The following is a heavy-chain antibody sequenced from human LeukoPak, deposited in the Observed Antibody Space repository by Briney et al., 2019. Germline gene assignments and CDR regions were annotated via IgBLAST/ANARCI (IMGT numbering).Heavy chain of an antibody. V-gene: IGHV4-59*08. CDR2: IHYSGAT. D-gene: IGHD2-21*02. CDR1: GGSISSEY. CDR3: ATLRGASTAVFDS. Sequence: PSETLSLTCPVSGGSISSEYWSWIRQPPGKRLEWIGYIHYSGATNYNPSLKSRVTISVDTSKNQFSLKLSSVTAADTALYYCATLRGASTAVFDSWGQGTLVTVSS. J-gene: IGHJ4*02.